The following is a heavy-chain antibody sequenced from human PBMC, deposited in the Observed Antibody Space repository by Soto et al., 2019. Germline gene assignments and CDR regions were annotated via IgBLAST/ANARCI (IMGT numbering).Heavy chain of an antibody. CDR2: IYYSGST. D-gene: IGHD3-22*01. CDR1: GGSISSYY. Sequence: PSETLSLTCTVSGGSISSYYWSWIRQPPGKGLEWIGYIYYSGSTNYNPSLKSRVTISVDTSKNQFSLKLSSVTAADTAVYYCARQIGRITMIVVGINLARAHWFDPWGQGTLVTVSS. V-gene: IGHV4-59*01. J-gene: IGHJ5*02. CDR3: ARQIGRITMIVVGINLARAHWFDP.